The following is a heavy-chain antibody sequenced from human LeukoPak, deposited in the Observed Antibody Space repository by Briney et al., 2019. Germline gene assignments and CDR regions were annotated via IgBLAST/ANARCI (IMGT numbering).Heavy chain of an antibody. V-gene: IGHV4-39*07. Sequence: SETLSLTCTVSGGSISSSSYYWGWIRQPPGKGLEWIGSIYYSGSTYYNPSLKSRVTISVDTSKNQFSLKLSSVTAADTAVYYCARGFDYYGFYMDVWGKGTTVTVSS. J-gene: IGHJ6*03. CDR1: GGSISSSSYY. CDR3: ARGFDYYGFYMDV. D-gene: IGHD3-10*01. CDR2: IYYSGST.